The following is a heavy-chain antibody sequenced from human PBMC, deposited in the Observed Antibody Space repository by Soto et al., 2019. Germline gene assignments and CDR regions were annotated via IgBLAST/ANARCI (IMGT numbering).Heavy chain of an antibody. CDR2: IIPIFGTA. J-gene: IGHJ5*02. CDR3: ARDLGGNSWFDP. CDR1: GGTFSSYA. Sequence: SVKVSCKASGGTFSSYAISWVRQAPGQGLEWMGGIIPIFGTANYAQRFQGRVTITADESTSTAYMELSSLRSEDTAVYYCARDLGGNSWFDPWGQGTLVTVSS. D-gene: IGHD3-10*01. V-gene: IGHV1-69*13.